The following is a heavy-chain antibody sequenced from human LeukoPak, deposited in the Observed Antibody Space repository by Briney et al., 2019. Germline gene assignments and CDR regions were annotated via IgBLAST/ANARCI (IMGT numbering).Heavy chain of an antibody. CDR1: GFTFSSHW. V-gene: IGHV3-7*05. J-gene: IGHJ4*02. CDR3: ARDHRRVFDY. CDR2: IKQDGSEM. Sequence: GGTLRPSCAASGFTFSSHWMSWVRQAPGKGLEWVANIKQDGSEMHYVDSVKGRLTISRDNAKNSLYLQMNSLRAEDTAVYYCARDHRRVFDYWGQGTLVTVSS.